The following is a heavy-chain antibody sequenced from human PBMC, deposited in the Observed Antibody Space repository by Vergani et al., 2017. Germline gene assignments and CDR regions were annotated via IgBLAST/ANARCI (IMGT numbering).Heavy chain of an antibody. Sequence: QLQLQESGPGLVKPSETLSLTCTVSGGSISSSSYYWGWIRQPPGKGLEWIGSIYYSGSTYYNPSLKSRVTISVDTPKNQFSLKLSSVTAADTAVYYCARLRYDILTTDWGQGTLVTVSS. CDR3: ARLRYDILTTD. CDR1: GGSISSSSYY. CDR2: IYYSGST. D-gene: IGHD3-9*01. J-gene: IGHJ4*02. V-gene: IGHV4-39*01.